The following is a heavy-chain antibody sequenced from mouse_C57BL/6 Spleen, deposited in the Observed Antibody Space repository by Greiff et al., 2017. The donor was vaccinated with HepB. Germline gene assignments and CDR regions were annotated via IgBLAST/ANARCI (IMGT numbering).Heavy chain of an antibody. V-gene: IGHV1-64*01. D-gene: IGHD3-2*02. CDR1: GYTFTSYW. Sequence: QVQLQQPGAELVKPGASVKLSCKASGYTFTSYWMHWVKQRPGQGLEWIGMIHPNSGSTNYNEKFKSKATLTVDKSYSTAYMQLSSLTSEDSAVYYCARGRQTAQDAMDYWGQGTSVTVSS. J-gene: IGHJ4*01. CDR3: ARGRQTAQDAMDY. CDR2: IHPNSGST.